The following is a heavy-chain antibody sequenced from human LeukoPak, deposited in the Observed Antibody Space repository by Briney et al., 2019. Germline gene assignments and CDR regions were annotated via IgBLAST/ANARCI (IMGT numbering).Heavy chain of an antibody. CDR2: INHSGST. J-gene: IGHJ4*02. CDR3: ARTRGELLRGDPKASYYFDY. V-gene: IGHV4-34*01. Sequence: SETLSLTCAVYGGSFSGYYWSWIRQPPGKGLEWIGEINHSGSTNYNPSLKSRVTISVDTSKNQFSLKLSSVTAADTAVYYCARTRGELLRGDPKASYYFDYWGQGTLVTVSS. CDR1: GGSFSGYY. D-gene: IGHD1-26*01.